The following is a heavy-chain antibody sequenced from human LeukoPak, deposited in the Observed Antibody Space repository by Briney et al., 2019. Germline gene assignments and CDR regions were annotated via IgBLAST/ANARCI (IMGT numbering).Heavy chain of an antibody. J-gene: IGHJ4*02. V-gene: IGHV3-21*01. D-gene: IGHD6-6*01. CDR1: GFAFSSYS. CDR2: ISSSGTYI. CDR3: AREVEYSSSPN. Sequence: GGSLRLSCAASGFAFSSYSMNWVRQAPGKGLEWVSSISSSGTYIYYADSVKGRFTISRDNAKNSLYLQMNSLRAEDTATYYRAREVEYSSSPNWGQGTLVTVSS.